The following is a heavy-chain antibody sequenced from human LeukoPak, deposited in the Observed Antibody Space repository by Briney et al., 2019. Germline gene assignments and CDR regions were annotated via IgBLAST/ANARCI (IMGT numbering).Heavy chain of an antibody. V-gene: IGHV3-30*18. CDR3: AKDQDYYDSSGYYDRTPAVY. J-gene: IGHJ4*02. CDR2: ISYDGSNK. Sequence: GRSLRLSCAASGFTFSSYAIHWVRQAPGKGLEWVAVISYDGSNKYYADSVKGRFTISRDNSKNTLYLQMNSLRAEDTAVYYCAKDQDYYDSSGYYDRTPAVYWGQGTLVTVSS. D-gene: IGHD3-22*01. CDR1: GFTFSSYA.